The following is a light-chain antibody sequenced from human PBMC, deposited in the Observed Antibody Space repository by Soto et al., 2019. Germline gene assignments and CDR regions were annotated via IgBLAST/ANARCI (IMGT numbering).Light chain of an antibody. V-gene: IGLV2-14*01. Sequence: QSVLTQPASVSGSPGQSITISCTGNSSDVGGYNYVSWYQQHPGKAPKLMIYDVSNRPSGVSKRFSGSKSGNTASLTISGLQAEDEADYYCSSYTSSSTLYVFGTGTKVTVL. CDR3: SSYTSSSTLYV. CDR1: SSDVGGYNY. J-gene: IGLJ1*01. CDR2: DVS.